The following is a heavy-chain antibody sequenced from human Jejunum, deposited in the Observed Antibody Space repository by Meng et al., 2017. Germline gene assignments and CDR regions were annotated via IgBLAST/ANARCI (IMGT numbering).Heavy chain of an antibody. CDR1: GFTFRRYW. CDR3: ATFPRALDWSGP. V-gene: IGHV3-74*01. Sequence: EGQVVECRGGLVRAGWSLRLSCAASGFTFRRYWMNWVRQAPGKWLMWVSIFSGGSTTTDYAESVKGRFSISRDNSMNTVYLKINSLRVEDTAVYYCATFPRALDWSGPWGQGTLVTVSS. J-gene: IGHJ5*02. CDR2: FSGGSTTT.